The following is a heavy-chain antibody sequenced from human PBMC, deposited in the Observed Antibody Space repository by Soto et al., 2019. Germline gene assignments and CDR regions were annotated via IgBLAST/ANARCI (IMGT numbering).Heavy chain of an antibody. CDR2: IKQDGSEK. CDR1: GFTFSSYW. J-gene: IGHJ4*02. V-gene: IGHV3-7*04. D-gene: IGHD3-10*01. Sequence: EVQLVESGGGLVQPGGSLRLSCAASGFTFSSYWMSWVRQAPGKGLEWVANIKQDGSEKYYVDSVKGRFTISRDNAKHSRYLQMNSLRAEDTAVYYCAGGARSGSPHWGQGTLVTVSS. CDR3: AGGARSGSPH.